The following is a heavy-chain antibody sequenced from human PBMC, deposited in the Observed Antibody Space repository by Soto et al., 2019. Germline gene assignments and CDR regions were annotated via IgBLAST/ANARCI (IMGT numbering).Heavy chain of an antibody. D-gene: IGHD3-10*01. CDR2: IGGGDGST. J-gene: IGHJ4*02. V-gene: IGHV3-23*01. CDR3: ARGSKDSYPGSRIFDF. Sequence: EVQLLESGGGLVQPGGSLRLSCAASGFTFINYAMSWVRQAPGKGLEWVSTIGGGDGSTYYADSVKGRFTISRDNSNSALYLQMNSLRVGDTAIYYCARGSKDSYPGSRIFDFWGRGTLVTVSS. CDR1: GFTFINYA.